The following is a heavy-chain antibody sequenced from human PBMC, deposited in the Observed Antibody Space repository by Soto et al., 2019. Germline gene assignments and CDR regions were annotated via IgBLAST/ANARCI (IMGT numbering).Heavy chain of an antibody. V-gene: IGHV3-23*01. CDR2: ITGGGSDT. J-gene: IGHJ4*02. Sequence: GGSLRLSCAASGFTFNNYAMGWVRQAPGKGLEWVSAITGGGSDTYYLDSVEGRFTISRDNTKSTLYLQMNSLRAEDTAIYYCAKFGSGGWPPHYYLDYWGQGTLVTVSS. D-gene: IGHD2-15*01. CDR1: GFTFNNYA. CDR3: AKFGSGGWPPHYYLDY.